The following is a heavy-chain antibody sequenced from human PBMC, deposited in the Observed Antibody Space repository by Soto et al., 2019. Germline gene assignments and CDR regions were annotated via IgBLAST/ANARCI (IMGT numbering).Heavy chain of an antibody. CDR1: GFTFSYYG. CDR2: ILHDGSNK. J-gene: IGHJ4*02. D-gene: IGHD2-2*03. CDR3: SKVFWGGYCSTSSCYVFDN. V-gene: IGHV3-30*18. Sequence: QVQLGESGGDVVQPGGSLRLSCAGSGFTFSYYGMHWVRQAPGKGLEWVAVILHDGSNKNYVDSVKGRFTVYRDNYKDTMYLKMRSIRPEDTAVYYCSKVFWGGYCSTSSCYVFDNWGQGTLVTVSS.